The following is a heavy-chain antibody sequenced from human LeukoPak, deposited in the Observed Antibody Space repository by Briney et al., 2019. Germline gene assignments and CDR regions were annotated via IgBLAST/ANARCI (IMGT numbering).Heavy chain of an antibody. D-gene: IGHD3-10*01. Sequence: SETLSLTCTFSGGSISSYYWSWIRQPAGKGLEWIGRIHTSGSTNYNPSLKSRVTISVDTSKNQFSLKLTSVTAADTAVYYCARDNLGFGDLSKYYFDYWGQGTLVTVSS. CDR3: ARDNLGFGDLSKYYFDY. V-gene: IGHV4-4*07. CDR2: IHTSGST. J-gene: IGHJ4*02. CDR1: GGSISSYY.